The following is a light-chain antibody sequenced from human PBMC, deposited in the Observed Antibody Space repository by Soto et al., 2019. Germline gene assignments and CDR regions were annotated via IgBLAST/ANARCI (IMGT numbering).Light chain of an antibody. CDR1: QGVTTN. Sequence: THSPATLSVSPGERATLSCRAGQGVTTNFAWYQQKSGQSPRLLNYGASSRATGIPDRFSGSGSGTDFTLIISRLEPEDFAVYYCQQYGNSFVGFGQGTKVDIK. J-gene: IGKJ1*01. V-gene: IGKV3-20*01. CDR2: GAS. CDR3: QQYGNSFVG.